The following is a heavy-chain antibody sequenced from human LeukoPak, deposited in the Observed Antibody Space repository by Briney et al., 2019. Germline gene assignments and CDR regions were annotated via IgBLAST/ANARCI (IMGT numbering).Heavy chain of an antibody. CDR2: INTNTGNP. D-gene: IGHD3-9*01. V-gene: IGHV7-4-1*02. Sequence: ASVKVSCKASGYTFTSYAMNWVRQAPGQGLEWMGWINTNTGNPTYAQGFTGRFVFSLDTSVSTAYLQISSLKAEDTAVYYCARDRGYYDILTATYYYYGMDVWGQGTTVTVSS. CDR3: ARDRGYYDILTATYYYYGMDV. CDR1: GYTFTSYA. J-gene: IGHJ6*02.